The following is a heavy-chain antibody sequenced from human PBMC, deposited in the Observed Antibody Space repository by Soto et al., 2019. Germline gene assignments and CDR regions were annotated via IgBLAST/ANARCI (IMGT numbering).Heavy chain of an antibody. CDR2: RDAADGET. CDR3: AREGDGYNSEYYFDS. J-gene: IGHJ4*02. D-gene: IGHD5-12*01. V-gene: IGHV1-24*01. CDR1: GYSLSDLS. Sequence: ASVKVSCKVSGYSLSDLSIHWVRQAPGKGLEWMGGRDAADGETIYAQKLQGRGTMTEDTSTDTAYMELSSLRSEDTAVYYCAREGDGYNSEYYFDSWGQGTLVTVPS.